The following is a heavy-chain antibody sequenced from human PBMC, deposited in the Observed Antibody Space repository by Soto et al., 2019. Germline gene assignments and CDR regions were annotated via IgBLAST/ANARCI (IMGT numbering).Heavy chain of an antibody. J-gene: IGHJ6*02. Sequence: GGSLRLSCAASGFTFSSYAMSWVRQAPGKGLEWVSAISGSGGSTYYADSVKGRFTISRDNSKNTLYLQMNSLRAEDTAVYYCAKDLPRDIVLMVYATYYYYGMDVWGQGTTVTVSS. D-gene: IGHD2-8*01. CDR3: AKDLPRDIVLMVYATYYYYGMDV. CDR2: ISGSGGST. CDR1: GFTFSSYA. V-gene: IGHV3-23*01.